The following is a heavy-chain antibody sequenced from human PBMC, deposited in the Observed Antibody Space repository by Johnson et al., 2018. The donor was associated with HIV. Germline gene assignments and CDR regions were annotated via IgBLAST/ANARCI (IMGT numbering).Heavy chain of an antibody. V-gene: IGHV3-7*01. CDR3: AKEPRPGIVATDDAFDI. CDR2: IKQDGSEK. D-gene: IGHD5-12*01. CDR1: GFTFSGYW. J-gene: IGHJ3*02. Sequence: VQLVESGGGVVRPGGSLRLSCAASGFTFSGYWMSWVRQAPGKGLEWVATIKQDGSEKYYVDSVKGRFTISRDNAKNSLYLQMNSLRAEDTAVYYCAKEPRPGIVATDDAFDIWGQGTMVTVSS.